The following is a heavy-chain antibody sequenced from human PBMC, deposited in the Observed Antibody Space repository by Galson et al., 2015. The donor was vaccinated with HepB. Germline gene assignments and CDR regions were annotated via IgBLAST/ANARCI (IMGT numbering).Heavy chain of an antibody. CDR3: AKDRDGDYVGSTGFDY. CDR1: GFTFDDYA. V-gene: IGHV3-9*01. D-gene: IGHD4-17*01. CDR2: ISWNSGSI. J-gene: IGHJ4*02. Sequence: SLRLSCAASGFTFDDYAMHWVRQAPGKGLEWVSGISWNSGSIGYADSVKGRFTISRDNAKNSLYLQMNSLRAEDTALYYCAKDRDGDYVGSTGFDYWGQGTLVTVSS.